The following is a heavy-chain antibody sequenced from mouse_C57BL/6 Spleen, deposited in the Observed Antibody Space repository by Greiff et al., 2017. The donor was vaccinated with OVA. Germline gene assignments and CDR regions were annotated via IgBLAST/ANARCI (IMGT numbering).Heavy chain of an antibody. V-gene: IGHV1-81*01. CDR1: GYTFTSYG. J-gene: IGHJ3*01. D-gene: IGHD2-4*01. Sequence: QVQLKESGAELARPGASVKLSCKASGYTFTSYGISWVKQRTGQGLEWIGEIYPRSGNTYYNEKFKGKATQTADKSSSTAYMELRRQTSEDSAVYFCASGNDYGGFAYWGQGTLVTVSA. CDR3: ASGNDYGGFAY. CDR2: IYPRSGNT.